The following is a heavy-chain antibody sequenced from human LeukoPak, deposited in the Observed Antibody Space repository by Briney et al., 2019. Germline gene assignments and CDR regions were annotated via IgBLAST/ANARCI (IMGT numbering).Heavy chain of an antibody. CDR2: ISGSGANT. CDR3: AKESQTYVDMMTAYPNYFFDY. D-gene: IGHD3-9*01. Sequence: GGSLTLSCAASKSTFSTSAVSWARQAPRKGREWVSSISGSGANTYYGVSVEGRLSLSRDNWKHTLYMEMSSPRTDHTAVYSWAKESQTYVDMMTAYPNYFFDYWGQGTLVTVSS. J-gene: IGHJ4*02. CDR1: KSTFSTSA. V-gene: IGHV3-23*01.